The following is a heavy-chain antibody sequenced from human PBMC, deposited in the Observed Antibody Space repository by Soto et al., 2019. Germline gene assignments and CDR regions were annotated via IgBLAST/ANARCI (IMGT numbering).Heavy chain of an antibody. CDR2: ISPNNGAT. Sequence: QVQLVQSGAEVQKPGASVKVSCKASGYIFPDYGISWVRQVPGQGREWMGWISPNNGATNYAQKVQGRVTMTTDTSTRTAYMELRSLRSDDTAVYYCARDPGGATGFDPWGQGTLVTVSS. J-gene: IGHJ5*02. V-gene: IGHV1-18*01. CDR3: ARDPGGATGFDP. D-gene: IGHD1-1*01. CDR1: GYIFPDYG.